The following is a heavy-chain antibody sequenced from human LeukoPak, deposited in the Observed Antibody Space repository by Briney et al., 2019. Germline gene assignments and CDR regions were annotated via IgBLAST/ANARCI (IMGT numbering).Heavy chain of an antibody. CDR3: AKGVMKDTAMGFDY. V-gene: IGHV3-23*01. CDR1: GFTFSSYA. D-gene: IGHD5-18*01. CDR2: ISGSGGST. J-gene: IGHJ4*02. Sequence: GGPLRLSCAASGFTFSSYAMSWVRQAPGKGLEWVSAISGSGGSTYYADSVKGRFTISRDNSKNTLYLQMNSLRAEDTAVYYCAKGVMKDTAMGFDYWGQGTLVTVSS.